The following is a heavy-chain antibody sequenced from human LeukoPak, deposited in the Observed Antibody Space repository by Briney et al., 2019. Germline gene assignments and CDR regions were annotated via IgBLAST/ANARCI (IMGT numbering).Heavy chain of an antibody. CDR1: GYTFTTYD. CDR2: MNPNRGDT. Sequence: SVKVSCKVFGYTFTTYDINWVRQATGQGVEWMGYMNPNRGDTVYARKFQGRVTMTSDNSASTAYMEVSGLTSEDTAVYYCARGDYYYGVDVWGQGTAVTVSS. V-gene: IGHV1-8*01. J-gene: IGHJ6*02. CDR3: ARGDYYYGVDV.